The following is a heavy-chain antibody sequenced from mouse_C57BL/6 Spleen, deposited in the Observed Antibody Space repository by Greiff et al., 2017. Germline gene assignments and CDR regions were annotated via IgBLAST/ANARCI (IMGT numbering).Heavy chain of an antibody. Sequence: QVHVKQSGPELVKPGASVKISCKASGYAFSSSWLNWVKQRPGKGLAWIGRIYPGDGDTNYNGKFKGKATLTADKSSSTAYMQLSSLTSEDSAVYFCARGNGNYDGVLDYWGQGTTLTVSS. CDR1: GYAFSSSW. CDR3: ARGNGNYDGVLDY. D-gene: IGHD2-1*01. V-gene: IGHV1-82*01. J-gene: IGHJ2*01. CDR2: IYPGDGDT.